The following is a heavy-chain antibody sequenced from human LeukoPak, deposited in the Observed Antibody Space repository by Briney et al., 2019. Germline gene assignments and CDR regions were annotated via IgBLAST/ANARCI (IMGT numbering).Heavy chain of an antibody. CDR1: GFTFSSYA. Sequence: GGSLRLSCAAPGFTFSSYAMSWVRQAPGEGLEWVSAISGSGGSTYYADSVKGRFTISRDNSKNTLYLQMNSLRAEDTAVYYCAKDGTRYCSGGSCYSTPYWGQGTLVTVSS. CDR2: ISGSGGST. D-gene: IGHD2-15*01. CDR3: AKDGTRYCSGGSCYSTPY. J-gene: IGHJ4*02. V-gene: IGHV3-23*01.